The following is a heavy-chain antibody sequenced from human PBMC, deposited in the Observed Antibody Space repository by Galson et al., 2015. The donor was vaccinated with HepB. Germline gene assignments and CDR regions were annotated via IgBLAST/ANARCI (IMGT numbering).Heavy chain of an antibody. CDR1: GGTFSSYA. V-gene: IGHV1-69*13. Sequence: SVKVSCKASGGTFSSYAISWVRQAPGQGLEWMGGIIPIFGTANYAQKFQGRVTITADESTSTAYMELSSLRSEDTAVYYCARELGYCSSTSCTRDHYYYYYMDVWGKGTTVTVSS. D-gene: IGHD2-2*01. J-gene: IGHJ6*03. CDR3: ARELGYCSSTSCTRDHYYYYYMDV. CDR2: IIPIFGTA.